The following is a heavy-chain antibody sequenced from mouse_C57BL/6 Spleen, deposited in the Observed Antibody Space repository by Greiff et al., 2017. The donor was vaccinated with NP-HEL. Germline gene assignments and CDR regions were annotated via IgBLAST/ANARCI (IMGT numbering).Heavy chain of an antibody. V-gene: IGHV3-6*01. CDR2: ISYDGSN. D-gene: IGHD4-1*02. CDR3: ASQLGRDWFAY. CDR1: GYSITSGYY. J-gene: IGHJ3*01. Sequence: DVQLQESGPGLVKPSQSLSLTCSVTGYSITSGYYWNWIRQFPGNKLEWMGYISYDGSNNYNPSLKNRISITRDTSKNQFFLKLNSVTTEDTATYYCASQLGRDWFAYWGQGTLVTVSA.